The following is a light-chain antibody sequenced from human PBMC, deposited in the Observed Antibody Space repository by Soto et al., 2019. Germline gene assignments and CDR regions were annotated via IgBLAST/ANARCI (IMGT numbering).Light chain of an antibody. Sequence: QAVRTEPPWVSVSAGQSVTSSCTGTSSDVGSYNRVSWYQQPPGTAPKLMIYEVNNRPSGVPDRFSGSKSGNTASLTISGLQAEDEADYYCNLSTDSSPYVFGTGPKVTV. V-gene: IGLV2-18*01. CDR2: EVN. J-gene: IGLJ1*01. CDR3: NLSTDSSPYV. CDR1: SSDVGSYNR.